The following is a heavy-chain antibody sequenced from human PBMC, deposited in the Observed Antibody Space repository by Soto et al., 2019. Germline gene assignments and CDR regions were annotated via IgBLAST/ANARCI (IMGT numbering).Heavy chain of an antibody. D-gene: IGHD3-10*01. V-gene: IGHV4-59*11. CDR1: GGSINTHY. J-gene: IGHJ4*02. CDR3: ARGGDNSPWYYSL. CDR2: IFYNGRT. Sequence: SETLSLTCTVSGGSINTHYWTWIRQPPGKGLEWIGYIFYNGRTNYNPSLESRVTMSVDTSKSQLSLELRSVTAADTAVYYCARGGDNSPWYYSLWGQGTLVTVSS.